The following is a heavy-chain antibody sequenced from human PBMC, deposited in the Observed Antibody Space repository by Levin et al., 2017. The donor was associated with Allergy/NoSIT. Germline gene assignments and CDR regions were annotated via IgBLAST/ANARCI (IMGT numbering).Heavy chain of an antibody. CDR2: IYYSGST. V-gene: IGHV4-31*03. CDR1: GGSISSASYY. J-gene: IGHJ4*02. CDR3: ARVSTSTSSALEFDY. Sequence: SETLSLTCTVSGGSISSASYYWSWIRQHPGKGLEWIGYIYYSGSTYFNSSLKSRVTISVDTSNNQFSLKLSSVTAADTAVYYCARVSTSTSSALEFDYWGQGTLVTVSS. D-gene: IGHD2-2*01.